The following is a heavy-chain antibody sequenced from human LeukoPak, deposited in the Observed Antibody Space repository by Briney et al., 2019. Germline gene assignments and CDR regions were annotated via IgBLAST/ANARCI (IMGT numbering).Heavy chain of an antibody. J-gene: IGHJ6*03. Sequence: ASVKVSCKASGDTFTTYDINWVRQAPGQGLEWMGWMNPKSGNTVYAQKFQGRVIMTRDTSKSTAYMELSSLRSEDTAVYYCRRAITIFDYYYMDVWGRGSTVTVSS. CDR3: RRAITIFDYYYMDV. V-gene: IGHV1-8*01. CDR1: GDTFTTYD. CDR2: MNPKSGNT. D-gene: IGHD3-3*01.